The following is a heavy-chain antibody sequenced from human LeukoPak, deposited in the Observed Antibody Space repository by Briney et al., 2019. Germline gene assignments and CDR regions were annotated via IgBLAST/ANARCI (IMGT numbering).Heavy chain of an antibody. CDR2: IYYSGST. Sequence: SETLSLTCSVSGGSVSGSNYYWAWIRQPPEKGLEWIGTIYYSGSTYYNVSLKSRVTISVDTSKNQVSLNLSSVTAADTAVYYCARLRSPGDFDYWGQGTLVTVSS. CDR3: ARLRSPGDFDY. J-gene: IGHJ4*02. V-gene: IGHV4-39*07. D-gene: IGHD1-26*01. CDR1: GGSVSGSNYY.